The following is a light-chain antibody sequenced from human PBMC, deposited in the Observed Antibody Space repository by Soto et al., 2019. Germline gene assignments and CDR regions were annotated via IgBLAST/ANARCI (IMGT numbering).Light chain of an antibody. Sequence: AIQMTQSPSLLSASVGDRVTITCRASQGIRNDLGWYQQKPGKPPKLLIYAASSLQSGVPSRFSGSGSGTDFTLTISSLQPEDFATYYCLQDRHYPRTFGQGTKVEIK. CDR1: QGIRND. CDR3: LQDRHYPRT. J-gene: IGKJ1*01. CDR2: AAS. V-gene: IGKV1-6*01.